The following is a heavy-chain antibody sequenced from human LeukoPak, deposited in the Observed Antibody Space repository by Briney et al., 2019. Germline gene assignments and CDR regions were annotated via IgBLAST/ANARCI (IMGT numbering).Heavy chain of an antibody. J-gene: IGHJ6*03. D-gene: IGHD6-6*01. CDR2: INHSGST. CDR1: GGSFSGYY. V-gene: IGHV4-34*01. Sequence: PSETLSLTCAVYGGSFSGYYWSWIRQPPGKGLEWIGEINHSGSTNYNPSLKSRVTISVDTSKNQFSLKLSSVTAADTAVYYCARVGSSSVHPMAYYYYMDVWGKGTTVTVSS. CDR3: ARVGSSSVHPMAYYYYMDV.